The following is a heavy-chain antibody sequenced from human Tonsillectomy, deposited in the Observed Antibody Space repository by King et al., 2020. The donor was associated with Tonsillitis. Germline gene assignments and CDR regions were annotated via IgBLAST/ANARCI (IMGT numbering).Heavy chain of an antibody. Sequence: VQLVESGAEVKKPGESLKISCKGSGYNFASYWIGWVRQMPGKGLEWMGIIFPGDSDTRYNPSFQGQVTISADKSISTAYVQWSSLKASDTAVYFCARRRRSESGGPYDSWGQGTLVTVSS. V-gene: IGHV5-51*03. J-gene: IGHJ4*02. D-gene: IGHD2-15*01. CDR2: IFPGDSDT. CDR1: GYNFASYW. CDR3: ARRRRSESGGPYDS.